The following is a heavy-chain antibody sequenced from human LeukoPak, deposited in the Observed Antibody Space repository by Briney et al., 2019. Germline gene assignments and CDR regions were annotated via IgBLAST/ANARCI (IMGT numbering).Heavy chain of an antibody. V-gene: IGHV7-4-1*02. CDR2: INTNTGNP. J-gene: IGHJ6*02. D-gene: IGHD6-13*01. CDR3: ARDYGRWQQLVMVYYYYYGMDV. CDR1: GYTFTSYA. Sequence: ASVKVSCKASGYTFTSYAVNWVRQAPGQGLEWMGWINTNTGNPTYAQGFTGRFVFSLDTSVSTAYLQISSLKAEDTAVYYCARDYGRWQQLVMVYYYYYGMDVWGQGTTVTVSS.